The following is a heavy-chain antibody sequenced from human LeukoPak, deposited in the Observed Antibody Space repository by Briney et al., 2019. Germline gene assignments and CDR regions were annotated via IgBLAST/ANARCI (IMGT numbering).Heavy chain of an antibody. J-gene: IGHJ3*02. V-gene: IGHV1-58*01. Sequence: GASVKVSCKASGFTFTSSAVQWVRQARGQHLEWLGWIVVGSGYTNYAQKFQERVTITRDMSTSTAYMELSSLRSEDTAVYYCAAGSRMLQLRFLEWLYVHDAFDIWGQGTMVTVSS. CDR2: IVVGSGYT. D-gene: IGHD3-3*01. CDR3: AAGSRMLQLRFLEWLYVHDAFDI. CDR1: GFTFTSSA.